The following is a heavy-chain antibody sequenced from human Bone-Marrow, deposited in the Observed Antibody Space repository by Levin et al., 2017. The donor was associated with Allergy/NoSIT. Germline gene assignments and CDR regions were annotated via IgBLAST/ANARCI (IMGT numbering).Heavy chain of an antibody. CDR3: AREDGYVFDC. V-gene: IGHV4-31*03. Sequence: SCPVSGGSFSGGGYHWSWIRQHPEKGLEWIGYISYRGTTYYNPSLKSRVTMSVDTSKTQFSLNLSSVTAADTAVYFCAREDGYVFDCWGQGTPVTVSS. CDR2: ISYRGTT. CDR1: GGSFSGGGYH. D-gene: IGHD5-24*01. J-gene: IGHJ4*02.